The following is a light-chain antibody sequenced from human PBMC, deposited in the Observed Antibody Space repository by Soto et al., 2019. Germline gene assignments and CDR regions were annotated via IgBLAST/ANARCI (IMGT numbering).Light chain of an antibody. J-gene: IGKJ1*01. CDR2: AAS. Sequence: DIQMTQSPSSLSASVGDRVTITCRATQDISNYLAWYQQKPGKVPKLLIYAASTLQSGVPYRFRGIRSGTDVTPTISSLQPEDVATYFCQKYNRAPTWTFGQGTKVDIK. V-gene: IGKV1-27*01. CDR3: QKYNRAPTWT. CDR1: QDISNY.